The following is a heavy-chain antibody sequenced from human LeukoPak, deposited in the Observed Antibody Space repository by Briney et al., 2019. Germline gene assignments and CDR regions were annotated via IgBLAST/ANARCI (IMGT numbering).Heavy chain of an antibody. CDR2: INHSGST. V-gene: IGHV4-34*01. CDR1: GGSFSGYY. D-gene: IGHD2-2*01. CDR3: ARDFIVVVPAASPDAFDI. J-gene: IGHJ3*02. Sequence: SETLSLTCAVYGGSFSGYYWSWIRQPPGKGLEWIGEINHSGSTNYNPSLKSRVTISVDTSKNQFSLKLSSVTAADTAVYYCARDFIVVVPAASPDAFDIWGQGTMVTVSS.